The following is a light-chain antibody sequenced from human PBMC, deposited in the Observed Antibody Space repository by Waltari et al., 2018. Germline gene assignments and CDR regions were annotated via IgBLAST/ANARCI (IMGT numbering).Light chain of an antibody. V-gene: IGLV2-23*02. J-gene: IGLJ2*01. CDR3: SSYAGSSKGV. CDR2: AVS. CDR1: SSDVGYDKR. Sequence: QSALTQPASVSWSPGQSTTISCTGTSSDVGYDKRVSWYQQHPGKAPKLMIYAVSKRPSGVSDRFSGSKSGDMASLTISGLQPEDEAEYFCSSYAGSSKGVFGGETKVTVL.